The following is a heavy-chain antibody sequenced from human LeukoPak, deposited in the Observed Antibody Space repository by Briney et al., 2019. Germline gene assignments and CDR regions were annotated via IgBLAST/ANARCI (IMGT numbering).Heavy chain of an antibody. V-gene: IGHV1-2*02. J-gene: IGHJ3*02. D-gene: IGHD3-10*01. Sequence: GASVNVSCKSSGYIFTDHFIHWVRQAPGQGLEWMGWINPNSGGTNNAQKFQGRVTMTGDTSIRTAYVELRRLRSDDTAVYYCARSYGSGRREFFDIWGQGTRVTVSS. CDR3: ARSYGSGRREFFDI. CDR2: INPNSGGT. CDR1: GYIFTDHF.